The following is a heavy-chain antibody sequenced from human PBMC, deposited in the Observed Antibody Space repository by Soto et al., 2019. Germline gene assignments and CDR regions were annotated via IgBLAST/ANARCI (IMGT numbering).Heavy chain of an antibody. D-gene: IGHD3-9*01. CDR3: ARTYYDILTGYYLDY. V-gene: IGHV4-31*03. CDR1: GGSISSGGYY. Sequence: QVQLQESGPGLVKPSQTLSLTCTVSGGSISSGGYYWSWIRQHPGKGLEWIGYIYYSGSTYYNPSLRSRVTIXXDXSXXQFSLELSSVTAADTAVYYCARTYYDILTGYYLDYWGQGTLVTVSS. J-gene: IGHJ4*02. CDR2: IYYSGST.